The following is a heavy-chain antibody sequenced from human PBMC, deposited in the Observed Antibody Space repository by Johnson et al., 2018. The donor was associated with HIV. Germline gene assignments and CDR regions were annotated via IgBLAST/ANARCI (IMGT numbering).Heavy chain of an antibody. CDR2: ISSSGSTI. CDR3: ARDLDRSAFDI. CDR1: GFTFSDYY. J-gene: IGHJ3*02. D-gene: IGHD2-2*03. Sequence: QMLLVESGGGLIQPGGSLRLSCAASGFTFSDYYMSWIRQAPGKGLEWVSYISSSGSTIYYADSVKGRFTISRDNAKNSLYLQMNSLRAEDTAVYYCARDLDRSAFDIWGQGTMVTVSS. V-gene: IGHV3-11*04.